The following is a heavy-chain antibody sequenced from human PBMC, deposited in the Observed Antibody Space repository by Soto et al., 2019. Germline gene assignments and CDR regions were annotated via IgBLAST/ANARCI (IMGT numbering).Heavy chain of an antibody. J-gene: IGHJ4*02. CDR1: GFTFSSYS. V-gene: IGHV3-21*01. CDR3: APVPYCSSTSCYPGGY. Sequence: GGSLRLSCAASGFTFSSYSMNWVRQAPGKGLEWVSSISSSSSYIYYADSVKGRFTISRDNAKNSLYLQMNSLRAEDTAVYYCAPVPYCSSTSCYPGGYWGQGTLVTVSS. CDR2: ISSSSSYI. D-gene: IGHD2-2*01.